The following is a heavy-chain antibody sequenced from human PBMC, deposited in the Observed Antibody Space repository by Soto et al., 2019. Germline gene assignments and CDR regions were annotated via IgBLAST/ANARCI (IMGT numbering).Heavy chain of an antibody. CDR1: GGSSSGYY. V-gene: IGHV4-34*01. Sequence: PSETLSLTCAVYGGSSSGYYWSWIRQPPGKGLEWIGEINHSGSTNYNPSLKSRVTISVDTSKNQFSLKLSSVTAADTAVYYCATVRGYCSGGSCYYFDYWGQGTLVTVSS. J-gene: IGHJ4*02. CDR3: ATVRGYCSGGSCYYFDY. D-gene: IGHD2-15*01. CDR2: INHSGST.